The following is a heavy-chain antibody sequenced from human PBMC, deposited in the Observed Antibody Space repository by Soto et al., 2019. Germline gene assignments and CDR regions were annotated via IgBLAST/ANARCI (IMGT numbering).Heavy chain of an antibody. V-gene: IGHV3-33*01. CDR1: GFTLTSYG. Sequence: HPGGSLRLSCAASGFTLTSYGMNWVRQAPGKGLEWVAVIWYDGSKKYYADSVKGRFTISRDNSKNTLYLQMNSLRAEDTAVYYCARDSCSITSCYDPWGQGTLVTVSS. CDR3: ARDSCSITSCYDP. CDR2: IWYDGSKK. J-gene: IGHJ5*02. D-gene: IGHD2-2*01.